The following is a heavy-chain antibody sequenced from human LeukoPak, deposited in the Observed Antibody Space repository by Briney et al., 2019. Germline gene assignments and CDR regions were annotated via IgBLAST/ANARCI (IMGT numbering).Heavy chain of an antibody. Sequence: SETLSLTCAVSGGSFSGYYWSWVRHPPGRGLEWIAEINHSGSTHYNPSLKSRGIISVDMSQHQVSLRLNSLTAADTAVYYCARGYTYYGSGSPPGDVWGNGTSVIVSS. V-gene: IGHV4-34*01. CDR3: ARGYTYYGSGSPPGDV. J-gene: IGHJ6*04. CDR1: GGSFSGYY. CDR2: INHSGST. D-gene: IGHD3-10*01.